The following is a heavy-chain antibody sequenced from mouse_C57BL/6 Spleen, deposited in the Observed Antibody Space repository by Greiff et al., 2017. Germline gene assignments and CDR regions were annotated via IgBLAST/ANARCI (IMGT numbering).Heavy chain of an antibody. Sequence: EVKLMESGPGLVKPSQSLSLTCSVTGYSITSGYYWNWIRQFPGNKLEWMGYISYDGSNNYNPSLKNRISITRDTSKNQFFLKLNSVTTEDTATYYCARGDYYGSSFDYWGQGTTRTVSS. CDR2: ISYDGSN. J-gene: IGHJ2*01. CDR3: ARGDYYGSSFDY. D-gene: IGHD1-1*01. V-gene: IGHV3-6*01. CDR1: GYSITSGYY.